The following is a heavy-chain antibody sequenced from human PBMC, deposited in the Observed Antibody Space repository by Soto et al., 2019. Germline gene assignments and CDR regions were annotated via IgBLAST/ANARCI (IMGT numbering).Heavy chain of an antibody. CDR2: IYYSGST. J-gene: IGHJ6*02. V-gene: IGHV4-31*03. CDR1: GGSISSGGYY. CDR3: ARDRVEMATSIFHGMDV. D-gene: IGHD5-12*01. Sequence: QVQLQESGPGLVKPSQTLSLTCTVSGGSISSGGYYWSWIRQHPGKGLEWIGYIYYSGSTYYNPSLKSRVTISVDTSKNQFSLKLSSVTAAYTAVYYCARDRVEMATSIFHGMDVWGQGTTVTVSS.